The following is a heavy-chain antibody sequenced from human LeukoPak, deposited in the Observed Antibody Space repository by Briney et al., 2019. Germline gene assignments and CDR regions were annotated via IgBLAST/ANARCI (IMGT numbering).Heavy chain of an antibody. J-gene: IGHJ4*02. V-gene: IGHV1-69*02. D-gene: IGHD2-2*01. CDR3: AVGGVVPAAISWGRAGY. CDR2: IIPILGIA. CDR1: GGTFSSYT. Sequence: SVKVSCKASGGTFSSYTISWVRQAPGQGLEWMGRIIPILGIANYAQKFQGRVTITADKTTSTAYMELSSLRSEDTAVYYCAVGGVVPAAISWGRAGYWGQGTLVTVSS.